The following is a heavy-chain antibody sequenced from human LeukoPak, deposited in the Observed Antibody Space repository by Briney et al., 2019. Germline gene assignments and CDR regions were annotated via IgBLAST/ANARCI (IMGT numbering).Heavy chain of an antibody. CDR2: VYHSGST. J-gene: IGHJ4*02. V-gene: IGHV4-59*01. Sequence: LETLSLTCTVSGGSIMSYYWSWIRQPPGKGLEWIGYVYHSGSTNYNPSLQGRVTISVDTSKNQVSLKLNSVTTADTAVYYCARALSDYWGRGTLVTVSS. CDR3: ARALSDY. CDR1: GGSIMSYY.